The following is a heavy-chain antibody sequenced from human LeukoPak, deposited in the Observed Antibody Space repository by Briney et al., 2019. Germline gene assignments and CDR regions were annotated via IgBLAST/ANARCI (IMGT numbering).Heavy chain of an antibody. V-gene: IGHV1-69*06. CDR1: GYTFTSYG. Sequence: SVKVSCKASGYTFTSYGISWVRQTPGQGLEWMGGIVPIFGTTTYAQKFLGRVTITADKSTSTAYMEVSSLRSEDTAVYFCARAGTTDSGDAFDIWGQGTAVTVSS. D-gene: IGHD1/OR15-1a*01. J-gene: IGHJ3*02. CDR3: ARAGTTDSGDAFDI. CDR2: IVPIFGTT.